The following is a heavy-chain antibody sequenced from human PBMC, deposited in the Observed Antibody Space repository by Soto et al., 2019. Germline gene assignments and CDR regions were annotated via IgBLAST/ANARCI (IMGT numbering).Heavy chain of an antibody. Sequence: PGGSLRLSCAASGFTFSSYAMSWVRQAPGKGLEWVSAISGSGGSTYYADSVKGRFTISRDNSKNTLYLQMNSLRAEDTAVYYCAKVQGEGGSWYYYGSGSSHIDYWGQGTLVTVSS. D-gene: IGHD3-10*01. J-gene: IGHJ4*02. CDR1: GFTFSSYA. V-gene: IGHV3-23*01. CDR3: AKVQGEGGSWYYYGSGSSHIDY. CDR2: ISGSGGST.